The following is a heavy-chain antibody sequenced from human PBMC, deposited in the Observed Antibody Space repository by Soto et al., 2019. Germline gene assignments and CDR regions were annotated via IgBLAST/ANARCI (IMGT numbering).Heavy chain of an antibody. CDR1: GGSISSGGYS. J-gene: IGHJ5*02. CDR3: ARNRPFFGHTFDP. V-gene: IGHV4-30-2*01. D-gene: IGHD3-3*01. Sequence: SETLSLTCAVSGGSISSGGYSWSWIRQPPGKGLEWIGYIYHSGSSYYNPSLKSRVTISVDRSKNQFSLKLSSVTAADTAVYYCARNRPFFGHTFDPWGQGTLVTVSS. CDR2: IYHSGSS.